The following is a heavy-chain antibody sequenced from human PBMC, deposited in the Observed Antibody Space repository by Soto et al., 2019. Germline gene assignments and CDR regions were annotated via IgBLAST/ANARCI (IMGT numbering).Heavy chain of an antibody. J-gene: IGHJ6*02. CDR3: ARGHPGIVVVVAATWGMDV. D-gene: IGHD2-15*01. Sequence: ASVKVSCKASGYTFTGYYMHWVRQAPGQGLEWMRWINPNSGGTNYAQKFQGWVTMTRDTSISTAYMELSRLRSDDTAVYYCARGHPGIVVVVAATWGMDVWGQGTTVTVS. V-gene: IGHV1-2*04. CDR1: GYTFTGYY. CDR2: INPNSGGT.